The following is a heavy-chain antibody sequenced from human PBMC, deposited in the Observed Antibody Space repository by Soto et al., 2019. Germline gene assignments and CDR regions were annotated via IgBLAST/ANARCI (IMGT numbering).Heavy chain of an antibody. Sequence: QVQLVQSGAEVKKPGSSVKVSCKASGGTFSSYTISWVRQAPGQGLEWMGRIIPILGIANYAQKFQGRVXIXAVXSTSTAYMELSSLRSEDTAVYYCARDRVVSSGMDVWGQGTTVTVSS. CDR2: IIPILGIA. CDR3: ARDRVVSSGMDV. J-gene: IGHJ6*02. CDR1: GGTFSSYT. V-gene: IGHV1-69*08. D-gene: IGHD2-2*01.